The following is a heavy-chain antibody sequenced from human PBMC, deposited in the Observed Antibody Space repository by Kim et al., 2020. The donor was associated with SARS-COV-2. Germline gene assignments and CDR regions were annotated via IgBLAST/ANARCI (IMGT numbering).Heavy chain of an antibody. CDR3: ARLGYDFWSGYSEMDV. CDR1: GYTFTSYG. J-gene: IGHJ6*02. CDR2: ISAYNGNT. Sequence: ASVKVSCKASGYTFTSYGISWVRQAPGQGLEWMGWISAYNGNTNYAQKLQGRVTMTTDTSTSTAYMELRSLRSDDTAVYYCARLGYDFWSGYSEMDVWGQGTTVTVSS. V-gene: IGHV1-18*01. D-gene: IGHD3-3*01.